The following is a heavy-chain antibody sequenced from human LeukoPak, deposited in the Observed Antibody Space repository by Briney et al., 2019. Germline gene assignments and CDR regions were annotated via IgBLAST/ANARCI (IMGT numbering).Heavy chain of an antibody. CDR3: ARDLGVATRVDAFYI. CDR2: ITPNSGGT. J-gene: IGHJ3*02. D-gene: IGHD5-12*01. V-gene: IGHV1-2*02. CDR1: GYTFTGYY. Sequence: ASVKGSCKASGYTFTGYYMHWVRQAPGQGLEWMGWITPNSGGTNYAQKFQGRVTMTRDTTISTAYTELSRLRSDDTAVYYCARDLGVATRVDAFYIWGEGRIGTVSS.